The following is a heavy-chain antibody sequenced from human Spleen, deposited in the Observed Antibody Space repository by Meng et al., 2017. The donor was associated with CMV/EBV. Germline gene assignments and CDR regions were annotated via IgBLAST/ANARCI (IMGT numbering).Heavy chain of an antibody. J-gene: IGHJ5*02. CDR3: ARGKRDFWSGFIPDWFDP. CDR1: FITYE. CDR2: MNPSSGNT. Sequence: FITYEINWVRPATGQGLEWMGRMNPSSGNTDYSKKFQGRVSITRDTSISTFYMELSSLRSEDTAVYYCARGKRDFWSGFIPDWFDPWGQGTLVTVSS. D-gene: IGHD3-3*01. V-gene: IGHV1-8*02.